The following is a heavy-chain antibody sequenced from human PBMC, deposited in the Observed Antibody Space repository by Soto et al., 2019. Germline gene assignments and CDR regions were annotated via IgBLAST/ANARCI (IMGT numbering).Heavy chain of an antibody. CDR2: INGDYGNT. J-gene: IGHJ6*02. CDR1: GYTFYSHS. D-gene: IGHD3-22*01. Sequence: GASVKASCKASGYTFYSHSISWVRQAPGQGLEWMGRINGDYGNTQYAQKFRGRVTMTTDTSTTTVYMELTNLRSDDTAVYYCARYDSSGYYWPYYYYGMDVWGQGTTVTVSS. CDR3: ARYDSSGYYWPYYYYGMDV. V-gene: IGHV1-18*01.